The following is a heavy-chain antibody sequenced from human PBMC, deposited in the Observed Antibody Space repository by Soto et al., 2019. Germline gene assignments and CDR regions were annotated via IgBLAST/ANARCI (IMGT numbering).Heavy chain of an antibody. J-gene: IGHJ6*03. CDR3: TWPRLDSTIFGVVEVPYYYYMDV. CDR2: IKSKTDGGTT. Sequence: PGGSLRLSCAASGFTFSNAWMSWVRQAPGKGLEWVGRIKSKTDGGTTDYAAPVKGRFTISRDDSKNTLYLQMNSLKTEDTAVYYCTWPRLDSTIFGVVEVPYYYYMDVWGKGTTVTVSS. CDR1: GFTFSNAW. V-gene: IGHV3-15*01. D-gene: IGHD3-3*01.